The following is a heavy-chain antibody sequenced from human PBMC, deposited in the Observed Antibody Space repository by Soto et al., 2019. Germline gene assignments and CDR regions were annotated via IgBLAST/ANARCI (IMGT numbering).Heavy chain of an antibody. V-gene: IGHV1-69*04. Sequence: SVKVSCKASGGTFSSYTISWVRQAPGQGLEWMGRIIPILGIANYAQKFQGRVTITADKSTSTAYMELSSLRSEDTAVYYCARDRSDFWSGYLPCLDYWGQGTLVTVSS. CDR2: IIPILGIA. J-gene: IGHJ4*02. CDR1: GGTFSSYT. D-gene: IGHD3-3*01. CDR3: ARDRSDFWSGYLPCLDY.